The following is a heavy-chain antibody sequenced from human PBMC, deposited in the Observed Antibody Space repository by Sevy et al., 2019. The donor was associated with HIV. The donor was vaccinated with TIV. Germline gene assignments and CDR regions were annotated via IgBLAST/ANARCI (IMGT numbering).Heavy chain of an antibody. CDR1: GFTFNFHG. CDR2: IWHDGSNE. J-gene: IGHJ5*02. D-gene: IGHD4-4*01. CDR3: ARETDNSARWLDP. Sequence: GGSLRLSCAASGFTFNFHGMHWVRQAPGKGLEWVAFIWHDGSNENMADSVKGRFTISRDNSTNTLFLQMNSLTVEDTAVYYCARETDNSARWLDPWGQGTLVTVSS. V-gene: IGHV3-33*02.